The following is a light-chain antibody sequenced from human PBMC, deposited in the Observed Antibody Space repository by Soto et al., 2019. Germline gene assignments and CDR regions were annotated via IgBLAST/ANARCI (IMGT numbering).Light chain of an antibody. CDR2: GTS. CDR1: QNVGSRY. J-gene: IGKJ1*01. CDR3: QQYGSSPRT. Sequence: EIVLTQSPGTLSLSPGERATLSCRASQNVGSRYLAWYQQKPGQAPRLLIYGTSNRATGTPDRFSGSGSGTDFSLTISSLEPGDLAVYYCQQYGSSPRTFGQGTKVDIK. V-gene: IGKV3-20*01.